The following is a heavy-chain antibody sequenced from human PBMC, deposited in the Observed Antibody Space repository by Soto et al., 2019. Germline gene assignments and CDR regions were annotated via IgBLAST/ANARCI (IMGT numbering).Heavy chain of an antibody. D-gene: IGHD5-12*01. CDR1: GGSINTFY. J-gene: IGHJ4*02. Sequence: SETLSLSCTVSGGSINTFYWSWVRQPAGEGREWIGRIFSSGSTSFNPSLESRVAMSVDTSKNHFSLNLSSVTAADMAVYYCAREGSYSAYNFAHGIQLWSFDFWGQGALVTVSS. CDR3: AREGSYSAYNFAHGIQLWSFDF. CDR2: IFSSGST. V-gene: IGHV4-4*07.